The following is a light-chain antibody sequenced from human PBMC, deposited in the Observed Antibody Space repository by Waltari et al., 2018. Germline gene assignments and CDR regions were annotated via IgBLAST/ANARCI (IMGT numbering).Light chain of an antibody. J-gene: IGKJ5*01. V-gene: IGKV3-11*01. Sequence: EIVLAQSPATLSFSPGERATFSCRASQSVGRFLAWYQRKPGQAPRLLIYDASDRATVTPARFSGSGSGTDFTLTISSLEPEDCAVYYCQHRGNWPLLAFGQGTRLEIK. CDR3: QHRGNWPLLA. CDR1: QSVGRF. CDR2: DAS.